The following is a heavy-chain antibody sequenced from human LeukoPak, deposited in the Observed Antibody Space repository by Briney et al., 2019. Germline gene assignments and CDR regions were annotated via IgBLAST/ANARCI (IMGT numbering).Heavy chain of an antibody. CDR3: ARVGGASSGWYFGTLAQYYYYYMDV. CDR2: ISAYNANT. V-gene: IGHV1-18*01. CDR1: GYTFTRYG. Sequence: ASVKVSCKASGYTFTRYGISWVRQAPGQGLEWMGWISAYNANTNYAQKVQGRVTMTTDTSTSTAYMELRSLRSDDTAVYYCARVGGASSGWYFGTLAQYYYYYMDVWGKGTTVTVSS. J-gene: IGHJ6*03. D-gene: IGHD6-19*01.